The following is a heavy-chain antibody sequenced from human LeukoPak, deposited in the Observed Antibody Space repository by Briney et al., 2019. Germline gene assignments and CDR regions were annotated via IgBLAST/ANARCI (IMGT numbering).Heavy chain of an antibody. Sequence: SQTLSLTCTVSGGSISSGSYYWSWIRQPAGKGLEWIGRIYTSGSTNYSPSLKSRVTISVDTSKNQFSLKLSSVTAADTAVYYCARDPYGSGFFDYWGQGTLVTVSS. D-gene: IGHD3-10*01. J-gene: IGHJ4*02. CDR3: ARDPYGSGFFDY. CDR1: GGSISSGSYY. CDR2: IYTSGST. V-gene: IGHV4-61*02.